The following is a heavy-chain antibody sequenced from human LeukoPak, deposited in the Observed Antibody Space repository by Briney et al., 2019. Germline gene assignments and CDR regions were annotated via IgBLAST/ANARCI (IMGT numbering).Heavy chain of an antibody. CDR2: IIPIFGTA. CDR1: GGTFSSYA. CDR3: ATVSTVTTGFDP. Sequence: ASVKVSCKASGGTFSSYAISWVRQAPGQGLEWMGGIIPIFGTANYAQKFQGRVTMTEDTSTDTAYMELSSLRSEDTAVYYCATVSTVTTGFDPWGQGTLVTVSS. V-gene: IGHV1-69*06. D-gene: IGHD4-17*01. J-gene: IGHJ5*02.